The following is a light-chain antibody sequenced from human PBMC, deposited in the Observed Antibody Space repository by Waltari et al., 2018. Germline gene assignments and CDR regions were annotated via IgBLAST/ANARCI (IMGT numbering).Light chain of an antibody. Sequence: QSALTQPRSVSGSPGQSVTMSCTGTTGDVGWYNYVSWYQHISGKVPKLMIYDVNKRPSGVPDRFSGSKSGNTASLTISGLQAEDEADYYCCSYAGSHTFVVFGGGTKLTVL. V-gene: IGLV2-11*02. J-gene: IGLJ2*01. CDR2: DVN. CDR1: TGDVGWYNY. CDR3: CSYAGSHTFVV.